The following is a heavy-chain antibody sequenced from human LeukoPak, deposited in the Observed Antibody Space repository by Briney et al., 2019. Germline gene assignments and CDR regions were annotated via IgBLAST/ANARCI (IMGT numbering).Heavy chain of an antibody. CDR3: VKVSGMYSSSWPTDI. D-gene: IGHD6-13*01. CDR2: ITGSGSST. V-gene: IGHV3-23*01. Sequence: GGSLRLSCAASGFTFSSYAMSWVRQAPGKGLEWASTITGSGSSTYYADSVKGRFTISRDKSMNTLFLQMSSLRAEDTAVYYCVKVSGMYSSSWPTDIWGQGTLVTVSS. CDR1: GFTFSSYA. J-gene: IGHJ4*02.